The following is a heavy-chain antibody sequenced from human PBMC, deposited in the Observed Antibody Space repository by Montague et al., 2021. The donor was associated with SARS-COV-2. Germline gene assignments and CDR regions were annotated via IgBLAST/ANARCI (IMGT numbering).Heavy chain of an antibody. CDR1: GGSISSGGYY. Sequence: TLSLTCTVSGGSISSGGYYWSWIRQHPGKGLEWIGYIYYSRSTYYNPSLKSRVTISVDTSKNQFSLKLSSVTAADTAVYYCARAGTITMIVVVIDAFDIWGQGTMVTVSS. D-gene: IGHD3-22*01. CDR3: ARAGTITMIVVVIDAFDI. V-gene: IGHV4-31*03. J-gene: IGHJ3*02. CDR2: IYYSRST.